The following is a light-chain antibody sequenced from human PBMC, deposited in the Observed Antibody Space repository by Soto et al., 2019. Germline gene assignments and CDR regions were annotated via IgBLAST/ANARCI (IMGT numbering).Light chain of an antibody. J-gene: IGKJ1*01. CDR1: QSVSTSY. CDR3: QHYSRTLPWT. V-gene: IGKV3-20*01. Sequence: EIVLTQSPGTLSLSPVERATLSCVASQSVSTSYVAWYQQKFGQAPRLLIYDAFSRATGIPDRFSASGSGTDFTLTISRLEPEDVAVYYCQHYSRTLPWTFGQGTKVDI. CDR2: DAF.